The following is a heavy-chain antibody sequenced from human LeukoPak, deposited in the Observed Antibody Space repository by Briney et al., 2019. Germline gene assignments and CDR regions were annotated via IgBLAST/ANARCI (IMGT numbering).Heavy chain of an antibody. V-gene: IGHV3-64*04. D-gene: IGHD3-16*02. J-gene: IGHJ4*02. CDR1: GFTFSSYA. Sequence: GGSLRLSCSASGFTFSSYAMHWVRQAPGKGLEYVSAISSNGGSTYYADSVKGRFTISRDNSKNTLYLQMSSLRSEDTAVYYCARDDPYDYVWGSYRPFGYWGQGTLVTVSS. CDR3: ARDDPYDYVWGSYRPFGY. CDR2: ISSNGGST.